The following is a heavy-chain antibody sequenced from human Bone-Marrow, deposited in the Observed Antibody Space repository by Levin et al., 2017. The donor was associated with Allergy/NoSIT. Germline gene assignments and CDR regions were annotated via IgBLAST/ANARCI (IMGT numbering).Heavy chain of an antibody. CDR3: ARDSPWYGAYEY. D-gene: IGHD5-12*01. Sequence: GGSLRLSCAASGFTFSRYWMTWVRQAPGKGLEWLGNIKEDGNAEYYVDSVKGRFTISRDNSKNSLYLQMDSLRAEDTAVYYCARDSPWYGAYEYWGQGTLVTVSS. V-gene: IGHV3-7*01. CDR2: IKEDGNAE. J-gene: IGHJ4*02. CDR1: GFTFSRYW.